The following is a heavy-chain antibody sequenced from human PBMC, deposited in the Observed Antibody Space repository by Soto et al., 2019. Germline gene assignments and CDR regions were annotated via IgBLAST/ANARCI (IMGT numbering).Heavy chain of an antibody. J-gene: IGHJ5*02. CDR2: ISSSSSTI. CDR3: ARDAVVPAANWFDP. CDR1: GFTFSSYS. Sequence: GESLKISCAASGFTFSSYSMNWVRQAPGKGLEWVSYISSSSSTIYYADSVKGRFTISRDNAKNSLYLQMNSLRAEDTAVYYCARDAVVPAANWFDPWGQGTLVTVSS. V-gene: IGHV3-48*01. D-gene: IGHD2-2*01.